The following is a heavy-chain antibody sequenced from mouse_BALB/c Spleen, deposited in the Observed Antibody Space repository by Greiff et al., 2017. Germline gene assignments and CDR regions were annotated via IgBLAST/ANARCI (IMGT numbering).Heavy chain of an antibody. D-gene: IGHD2-1*01. J-gene: IGHJ2*01. V-gene: IGHV2-6-7*01. CDR2: IWGDGST. Sequence: QVHVKQSGPGLVAPSQSLSITCTVSGFSLTGYGVNWVRQPPGKGLEWLGMIWGDGSTDYNSALKSRLSISKDNSKSQVFLKMNSLQTDDTARYYCARDDGNHGYFDYWGQGTTLTVSS. CDR1: GFSLTGYG. CDR3: ARDDGNHGYFDY.